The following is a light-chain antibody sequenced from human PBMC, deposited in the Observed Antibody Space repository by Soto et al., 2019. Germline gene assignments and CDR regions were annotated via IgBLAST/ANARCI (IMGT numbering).Light chain of an antibody. CDR3: QQYGSSPLT. CDR1: ETIRYNY. J-gene: IGKJ4*01. Sequence: EIVLTQSPGTLSLSPGERATLSCRASETIRYNYLAWYQHKPGQAPSLLIYRASNRATGIPDRFSGSASGTDFTRSISKLEPEDFAVYYCQQYGSSPLTFGRETKVEIK. V-gene: IGKV3-20*01. CDR2: RAS.